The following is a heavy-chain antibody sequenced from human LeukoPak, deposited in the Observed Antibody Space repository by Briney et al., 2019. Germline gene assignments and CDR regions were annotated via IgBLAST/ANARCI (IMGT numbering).Heavy chain of an antibody. Sequence: GGSLRLSCAVSGFTFSSYAMHWVRQAPDKGLEWVSVISYDGSNKYYADSVKGRFTISRDNSKNTLYLQMNSLRAEDTAIYYCARSSGGSYPEFDYWGQGTLVTVSS. CDR2: ISYDGSNK. CDR1: GFTFSSYA. D-gene: IGHD1-26*01. CDR3: ARSSGGSYPEFDY. V-gene: IGHV3-30-3*01. J-gene: IGHJ4*02.